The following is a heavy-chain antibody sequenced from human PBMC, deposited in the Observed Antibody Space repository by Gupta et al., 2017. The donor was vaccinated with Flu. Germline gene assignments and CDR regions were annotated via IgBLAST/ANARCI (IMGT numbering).Heavy chain of an antibody. J-gene: IGHJ5*02. Sequence: QVQLQQWGAGLLKPSETLSLTCAVYGGSFSGYYWSWIRQPPGKGLEWIGEINHSGSTNYNPSLKSRVTISVDTSKNQFSLKLSSVTAADTAVYYCAREDGAVADKNSTNWFDPWGQGTLVTVSS. D-gene: IGHD6-19*01. CDR3: AREDGAVADKNSTNWFDP. V-gene: IGHV4-34*01. CDR2: INHSGST. CDR1: GGSFSGYY.